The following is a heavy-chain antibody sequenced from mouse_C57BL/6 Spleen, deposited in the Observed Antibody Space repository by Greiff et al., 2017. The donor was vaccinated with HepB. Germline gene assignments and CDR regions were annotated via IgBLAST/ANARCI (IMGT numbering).Heavy chain of an antibody. CDR2: INPSSGYT. Sequence: QVHVKQSGAELAKPGASVKLSCKASGYTFTSYWMHWVKQRPGQGLEWIGYINPSSGYTKYNQKFKDKATLTADKSSSTAYMQLSSLTYEDSAVYYCARSEGPYYGSSFWFAYWGQGTLVTVSA. V-gene: IGHV1-7*01. D-gene: IGHD1-1*01. J-gene: IGHJ3*01. CDR1: GYTFTSYW. CDR3: ARSEGPYYGSSFWFAY.